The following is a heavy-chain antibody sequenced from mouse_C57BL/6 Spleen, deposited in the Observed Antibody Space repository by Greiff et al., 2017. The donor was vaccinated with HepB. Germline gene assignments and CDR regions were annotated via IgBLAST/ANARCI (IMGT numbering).Heavy chain of an antibody. D-gene: IGHD2-4*01. Sequence: VKLMESGPELVKPGASVKISCKASVYAFSSSWMNWVKQRPGKGLEWIGRIYPGDGDTNYNGKFKGKATLTADKSSSTAYMQLSSLTSEDSAVYFCAREGDYDLYFDVWGTGTTVTVSS. CDR2: IYPGDGDT. CDR3: AREGDYDLYFDV. V-gene: IGHV1-82*01. CDR1: VYAFSSSW. J-gene: IGHJ1*03.